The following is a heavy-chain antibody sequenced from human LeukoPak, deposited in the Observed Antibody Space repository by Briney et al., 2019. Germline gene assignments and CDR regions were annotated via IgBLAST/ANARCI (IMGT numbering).Heavy chain of an antibody. CDR3: ATEPVRAFTYGFPSEYFQA. Sequence: GATVKISCKASGSTVTDYFIQWGQQAPGKGLEWVGRLDPENGETKYANIFQGRVAIVAYTSTKIGYMELIGLRSEDTATYYCATEPVRAFTYGFPSEYFQAWGQGSPVTVSS. CDR2: LDPENGET. V-gene: IGHV1-69-2*01. J-gene: IGHJ1*01. D-gene: IGHD5-18*01. CDR1: GSTVTDYF.